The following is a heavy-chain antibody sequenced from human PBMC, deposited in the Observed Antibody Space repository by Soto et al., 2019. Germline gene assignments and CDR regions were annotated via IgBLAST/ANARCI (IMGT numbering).Heavy chain of an antibody. CDR2: INHNGST. D-gene: IGHD3-10*01. J-gene: IGHJ6*02. CDR1: GGSFSGYY. CDR3: ARTMVRGVIGTRWGYYYYGMDV. V-gene: IGHV4-34*01. Sequence: PSETLSLTCAVYGGSFSGYYWSWIRQPPGKGLEWIGEINHNGSTNYNPSLKSRVTISVDTSKNQFSLKLSSVTAADTAVYYCARTMVRGVIGTRWGYYYYGMDVWGQGTTVT.